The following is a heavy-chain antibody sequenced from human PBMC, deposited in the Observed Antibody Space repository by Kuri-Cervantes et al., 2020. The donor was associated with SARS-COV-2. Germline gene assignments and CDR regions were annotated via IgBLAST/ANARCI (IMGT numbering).Heavy chain of an antibody. CDR3: ARDGGLHEGYSYGYIDY. CDR2: INHSGTT. J-gene: IGHJ4*02. V-gene: IGHV4-34*01. CDR1: GGSFSGYY. Sequence: SETLSLTCAVYGGSFSGYYWSWIRQPPGKGLDWIGEINHSGTTNYNPSLKSRVTISIDTSKNQFSLKLSSVTAADTAVYYCARDGGLHEGYSYGYIDYWGQGTLVTVSS. D-gene: IGHD5-18*01.